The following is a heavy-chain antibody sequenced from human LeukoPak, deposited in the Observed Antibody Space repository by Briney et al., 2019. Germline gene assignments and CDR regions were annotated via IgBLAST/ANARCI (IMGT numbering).Heavy chain of an antibody. CDR2: INHSGST. Sequence: SETLSLTCAVYGGSFSGYYWGWIRQPPGKGLEWIGEINHSGSTNYNPSLKSRVTISVDTSKNQFSLKLSSVTAADTAVYYCARGYYYDSSGYRMAFDIWGQGTMVTVSS. CDR1: GGSFSGYY. CDR3: ARGYYYDSSGYRMAFDI. D-gene: IGHD3-22*01. J-gene: IGHJ3*02. V-gene: IGHV4-34*01.